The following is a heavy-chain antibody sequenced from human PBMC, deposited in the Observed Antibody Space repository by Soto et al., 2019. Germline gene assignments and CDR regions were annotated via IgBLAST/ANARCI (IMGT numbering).Heavy chain of an antibody. CDR2: IYYSGST. CDR1: GGSISSSSYY. D-gene: IGHD2-15*01. V-gene: IGHV4-39*01. Sequence: SETLSLTCTVSGGSISSSSYYWGWIRQPPGKGLEWIGSIYYSGSTYYNPSLKSRVTISVDTSKNQFSLKLSSVTAADTAVYYCARHGSVVVAFVHNRFDPWGQGTLVTVSS. CDR3: ARHGSVVVAFVHNRFDP. J-gene: IGHJ5*02.